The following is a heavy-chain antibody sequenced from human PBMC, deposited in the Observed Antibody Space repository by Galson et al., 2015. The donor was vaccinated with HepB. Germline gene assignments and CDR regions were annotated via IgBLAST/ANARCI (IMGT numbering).Heavy chain of an antibody. Sequence: SLRLSCAASGFTFSSYAMHWVRQAPGKGLEWVAVISYDGSNKYYADSVKGRFTISRDNSKNTLYLQMNSLRAEDTAVYYCARDQSIWEEDTYFDYWGQGTLVTVSA. CDR3: ARDQSIWEEDTYFDY. CDR1: GFTFSSYA. D-gene: IGHD6-6*01. J-gene: IGHJ4*02. V-gene: IGHV3-30-3*01. CDR2: ISYDGSNK.